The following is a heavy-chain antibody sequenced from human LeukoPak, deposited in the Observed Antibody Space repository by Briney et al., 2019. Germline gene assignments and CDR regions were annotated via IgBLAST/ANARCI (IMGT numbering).Heavy chain of an antibody. D-gene: IGHD3-22*01. J-gene: IGHJ4*02. V-gene: IGHV3-21*01. CDR2: ISSSSSYI. Sequence: GGSLRLSCAASGFTFSSYSMNWVRQAPGKGLEWVSSISSSSSYIYYADSVKGRFTISRDNAKNSLYLQMNSLRAEDTAVYYCARDRPYHYDSSGYPPLDYWGQGTLVTVSS. CDR3: ARDRPYHYDSSGYPPLDY. CDR1: GFTFSSYS.